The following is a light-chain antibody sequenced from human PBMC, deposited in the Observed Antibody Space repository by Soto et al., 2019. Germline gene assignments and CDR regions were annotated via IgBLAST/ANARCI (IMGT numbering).Light chain of an antibody. CDR1: SSDVGDYKY. J-gene: IGLJ2*01. Sequence: QSVLTQPASVSGSPGQSITISCTGTSSDVGDYKYVSWYQQHPGKAPKLMIYEVSHRPSGVSNRVSGSKSGSTASLIISGLQAEDEADYYCSSSTSSSTLVFGGGTKLTVL. CDR2: EVS. V-gene: IGLV2-14*01. CDR3: SSSTSSSTLV.